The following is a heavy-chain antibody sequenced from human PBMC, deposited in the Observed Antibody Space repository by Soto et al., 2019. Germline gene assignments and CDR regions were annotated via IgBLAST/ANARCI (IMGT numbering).Heavy chain of an antibody. Sequence: VGSLRLSCAASGFTFSSYWMHWVRQAPGKGLVWVSRINSDGSSTSYADSVKGRFTISRDNAKNTLYLQMNSLRAEDTAVYYCARGNAYDSPYDYWGQGTLVTISS. D-gene: IGHD3-9*01. CDR3: ARGNAYDSPYDY. V-gene: IGHV3-74*01. J-gene: IGHJ4*02. CDR1: GFTFSSYW. CDR2: INSDGSST.